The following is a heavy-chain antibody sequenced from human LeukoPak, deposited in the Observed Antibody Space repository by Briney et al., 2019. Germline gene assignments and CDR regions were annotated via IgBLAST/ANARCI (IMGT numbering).Heavy chain of an antibody. Sequence: KPGGSLRLSCAASGFTFSSYSMNWVRQAPGKGLEWASSISSRSSYIDYADSLKGRFTISRDNAKNSLYLQMNSLRAEETAVYYCARGKEPVAGSLSHFDYWGQGTLVTVSS. J-gene: IGHJ4*02. CDR1: GFTFSSYS. CDR3: ARGKEPVAGSLSHFDY. D-gene: IGHD6-19*01. CDR2: ISSRSSYI. V-gene: IGHV3-21*01.